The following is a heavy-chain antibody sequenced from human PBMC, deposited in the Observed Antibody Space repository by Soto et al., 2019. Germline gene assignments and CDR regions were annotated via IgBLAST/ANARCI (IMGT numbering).Heavy chain of an antibody. D-gene: IGHD4-17*01. CDR2: IYSGGTT. CDR1: GLSVSNNY. V-gene: IGHV3-66*01. CDR3: ARDITVTTPTYFDL. J-gene: IGHJ4*02. Sequence: EVKLVATGGGLVQPGGSLRLSCAASGLSVSNNYMSWVRQAPGKGLEWVSIIYSGGTTYYADSVKGRFIISRDTSENTLYLQMNSLRGDDTAIYYCARDITVTTPTYFDLWGKGTVVTVSS.